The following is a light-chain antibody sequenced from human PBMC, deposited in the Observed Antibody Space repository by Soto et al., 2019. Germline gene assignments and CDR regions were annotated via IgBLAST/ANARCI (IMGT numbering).Light chain of an antibody. Sequence: DIQLTQSPSFRSASVGDRVTITGRDSQAIGHYLAWYQQRPGTAPNLLISAASTLQSGVPSRFSGSGSGTEFTLTISSLQPADFATYYCQQLNTYPLTFGGGTRVELK. J-gene: IGKJ4*02. CDR1: QAIGHY. CDR2: AAS. CDR3: QQLNTYPLT. V-gene: IGKV1-9*01.